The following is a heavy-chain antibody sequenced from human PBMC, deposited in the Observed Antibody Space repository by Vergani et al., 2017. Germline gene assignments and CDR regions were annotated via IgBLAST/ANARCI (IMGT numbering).Heavy chain of an antibody. Sequence: QVQLVQSGAEVKKPGSSVKVSCKASGGTFSSYTISWVRQAPGQGLEWMGRIIPILGIANYAQKFQGRVTITADKSTSTAYMELSSLRSGDTAVYYCARVGSYYGSGSPPGYYYYGMDVWGQGTTVTVSS. V-gene: IGHV1-69*02. J-gene: IGHJ6*02. CDR2: IIPILGIA. CDR3: ARVGSYYGSGSPPGYYYYGMDV. CDR1: GGTFSSYT. D-gene: IGHD3-10*01.